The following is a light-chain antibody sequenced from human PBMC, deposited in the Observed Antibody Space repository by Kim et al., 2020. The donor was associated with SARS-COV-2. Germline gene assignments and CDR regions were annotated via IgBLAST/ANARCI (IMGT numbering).Light chain of an antibody. CDR2: DVN. J-gene: IGLJ3*02. CDR3: SSFTTIGTWV. CDR1: SSDVVGYIH. Sequence: GKSSTIACTGTSSDVVGYIHVSWYQQHPGKAPKLIIYDVNKRPSGASDRFSGSKSANTASLTISGLQAEDEAEYYCSSFTTIGTWVFGGGTQLTVL. V-gene: IGLV2-14*04.